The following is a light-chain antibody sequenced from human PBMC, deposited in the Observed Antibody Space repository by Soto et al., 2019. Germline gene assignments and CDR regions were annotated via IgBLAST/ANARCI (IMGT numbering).Light chain of an antibody. J-gene: IGKJ1*01. CDR3: QHYNSYSEA. CDR2: GAS. CDR1: QSVAANY. Sequence: DIVMTQSPLTLSVSPGERATLSCRASQSVAANYLAWYQQKRGQAPRLLIYGASSRATGIPDRFSGSGSGTEFTLTISSLQPDDFATYYCQHYNSYSEAFGQGTKVDIK. V-gene: IGKV3D-15*01.